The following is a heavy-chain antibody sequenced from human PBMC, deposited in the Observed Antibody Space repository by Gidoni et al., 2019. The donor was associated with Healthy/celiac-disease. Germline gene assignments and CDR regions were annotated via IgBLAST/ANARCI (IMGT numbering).Heavy chain of an antibody. CDR1: GFTFSSYS. D-gene: IGHD1-7*01. V-gene: IGHV3-21*01. Sequence: EVQLVESGGGLVKPGGSLRLSCAASGFTFSSYSMNWVRQAPGKGLEWVSSISSSSSYIYYADSVKGRFTISRDNAKNSLYLQMNSLRAEDTAVYYCAGGGITGTTYYYYYMDVWGKGTTVTVSS. J-gene: IGHJ6*03. CDR3: AGGGITGTTYYYYYMDV. CDR2: ISSSSSYI.